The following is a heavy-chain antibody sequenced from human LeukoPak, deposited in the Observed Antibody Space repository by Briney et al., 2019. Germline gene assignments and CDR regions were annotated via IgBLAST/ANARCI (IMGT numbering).Heavy chain of an antibody. D-gene: IGHD3-10*01. Sequence: PGGSLRLSCAASGFTFSVYRMNWVRQAPGKGLECVASISSSGSYIYHADSVKGRFTISRDNSNNTLYLQMNSLRPEDTAVYYCAKGGPISLGASGRYAFDIWGQGTMVTVSS. J-gene: IGHJ3*02. V-gene: IGHV3-21*01. CDR2: ISSSGSYI. CDR1: GFTFSVYR. CDR3: AKGGPISLGASGRYAFDI.